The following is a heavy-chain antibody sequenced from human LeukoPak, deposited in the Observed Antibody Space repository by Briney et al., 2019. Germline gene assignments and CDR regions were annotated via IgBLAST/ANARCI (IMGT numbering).Heavy chain of an antibody. J-gene: IGHJ4*02. V-gene: IGHV3-23*01. CDR2: ISGSGGST. CDR1: GFTFSGFW. Sequence: GVLRLSCAVSGFTFSGFWMSWSRQAPGKGLEWVSAISGSGGSTYYADSVKGRFTISRDNSKNTLYMYMNSLRAEDAAVYYCVKAASGGWYDTNFDYWGQGTLVTVSS. CDR3: VKAASGGWYDTNFDY. D-gene: IGHD6-19*01.